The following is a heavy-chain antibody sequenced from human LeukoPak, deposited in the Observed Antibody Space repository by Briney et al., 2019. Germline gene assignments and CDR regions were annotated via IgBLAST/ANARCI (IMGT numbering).Heavy chain of an antibody. V-gene: IGHV3-30*02. CDR3: AKNLVVSDYAFDI. CDR2: IRYDGSNK. D-gene: IGHD3-22*01. J-gene: IGHJ3*02. Sequence: PGGSLRLSCAASGFTFSSYGMHWVRQAPGKGLEWVAFIRYDGSNKYYADSVKGRFTISRDNSKNTLYLQMNSLRAEDTAVYYCAKNLVVSDYAFDIWGQGTMVTVSS. CDR1: GFTFSSYG.